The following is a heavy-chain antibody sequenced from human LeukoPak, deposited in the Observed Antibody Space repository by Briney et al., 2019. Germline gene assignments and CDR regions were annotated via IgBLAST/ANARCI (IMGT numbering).Heavy chain of an antibody. Sequence: PGRSLRLSCAASGFTFSSSSMHWARQAPAKGLEGVAVISHDGSHNYNADSVKGRFTISRDNSKNTLYLQMNSLRPEDTAVYYCARSRTQYYGSGIDYWGQGALVTVSS. J-gene: IGHJ4*02. CDR1: GFTFSSSS. V-gene: IGHV3-30*01. D-gene: IGHD3-10*01. CDR3: ARSRTQYYGSGIDY. CDR2: ISHDGSHN.